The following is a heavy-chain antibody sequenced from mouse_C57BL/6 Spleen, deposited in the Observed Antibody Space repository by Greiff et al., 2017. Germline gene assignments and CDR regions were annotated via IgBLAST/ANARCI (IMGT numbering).Heavy chain of an antibody. CDR2: IYPGDGDT. CDR3: ARWVYEDAMDY. J-gene: IGHJ4*01. Sequence: QVQLKESGAELVKPGASVKISCTASGFAFSNYWMHWVKQRPGKGLEWIGQIYPGDGDTNYNGKVKGKVTLTADKSSSTAYMQLSSLNSEDYDVYICARWVYEDAMDYWGQGTSVTVSS. V-gene: IGHV1-80*01. CDR1: GFAFSNYW. D-gene: IGHD2-3*01.